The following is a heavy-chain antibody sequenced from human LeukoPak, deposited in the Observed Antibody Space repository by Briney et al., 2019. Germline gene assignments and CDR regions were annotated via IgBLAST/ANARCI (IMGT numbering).Heavy chain of an antibody. CDR3: ARLGAVAGTGFDY. J-gene: IGHJ4*02. CDR1: GFSFSSYA. CDR2: IGGSDGST. D-gene: IGHD6-19*01. Sequence: GGSLRLSCAASGFSFSSYAMTWVRQSPGKGLEWVSSIGGSDGSTYYADSVKGRFTISRDNSKNTLYLQMNSLRAEDTAVYYCARLGAVAGTGFDYWGQGTLVTVSS. V-gene: IGHV3-23*01.